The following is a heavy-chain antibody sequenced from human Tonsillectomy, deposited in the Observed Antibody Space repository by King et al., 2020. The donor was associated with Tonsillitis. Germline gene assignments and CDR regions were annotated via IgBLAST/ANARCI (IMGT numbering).Heavy chain of an antibody. CDR3: AKDPVGIVGANEVGAIWFYFDY. CDR2: ISYDGSNE. V-gene: IGHV3-30*04. D-gene: IGHD1-26*01. J-gene: IGHJ4*02. CDR1: GFTFSDYA. Sequence: QLVQSGGGVVQPGRSLRLSCAASGFTFSDYAMHWVRQAPGKGLEWVAVISYDGSNEYYTDSVKGRFTISRDNSKNTLYMQMNSLRAEDTAVYYCAKDPVGIVGANEVGAIWFYFDYWGQGTLVTVSS.